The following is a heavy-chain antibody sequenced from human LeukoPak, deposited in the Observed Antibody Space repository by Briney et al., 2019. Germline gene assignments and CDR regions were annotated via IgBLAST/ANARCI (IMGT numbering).Heavy chain of an antibody. J-gene: IGHJ5*02. CDR1: RGSLSSYY. CDR2: IYYSGST. Sequence: SETLSLTYTVCRGSLSSYYWSWIRQPPGKGLEWIGYIYYSGSTNYNPSLKSRVTISVDTSKNPFSLKLSSVTAADTAVYYCARAGVAVADGGCFDPWGQGTLVTVSS. V-gene: IGHV4-59*01. CDR3: ARAGVAVADGGCFDP. D-gene: IGHD6-19*01.